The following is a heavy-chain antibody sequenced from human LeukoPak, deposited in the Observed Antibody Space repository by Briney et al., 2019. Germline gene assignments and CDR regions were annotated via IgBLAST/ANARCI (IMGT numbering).Heavy chain of an antibody. CDR1: GFTFRSYE. CDR2: ISSSGSAM. CDR3: VRDGRYCSGGRCFPI. J-gene: IGHJ4*02. D-gene: IGHD2-15*01. V-gene: IGHV3-48*03. Sequence: GGSLRLSCAASGFTFRSYEMNWVRQAPGKGVEWVSFISSSGSAMYYADSAKGRFTISRDNAKDSLYLQMNSLRAEDTALYYCVRDGRYCSGGRCFPIWGQGTLVTVST.